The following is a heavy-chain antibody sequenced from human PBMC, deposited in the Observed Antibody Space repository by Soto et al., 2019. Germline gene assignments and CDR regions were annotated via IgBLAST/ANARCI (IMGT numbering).Heavy chain of an antibody. J-gene: IGHJ6*03. CDR2: ISAYNGNT. Sequence: GAPVEVAREACGYSLKSCGVSLVSQTPGQRLEWMGWISAYNGNTNYAQKLQGRVTMTTDTSTSTAYMELRSLRSDDTAVYYCAREGDSSGWYGHYYYYMDVWGKGTTVTVSS. V-gene: IGHV1-18*04. CDR3: AREGDSSGWYGHYYYYMDV. CDR1: GYSLKSCG. D-gene: IGHD6-19*01.